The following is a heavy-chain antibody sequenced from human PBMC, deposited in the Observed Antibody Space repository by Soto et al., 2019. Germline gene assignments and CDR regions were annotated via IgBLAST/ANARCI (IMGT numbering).Heavy chain of an antibody. CDR2: INPNSGGT. D-gene: IGHD6-19*01. V-gene: IGHV1-2*04. CDR3: ARDPMGIAVAGTLYYFDY. CDR1: GGTFSSYA. J-gene: IGHJ4*02. Sequence: ASVKVSCKASGGTFSSYAISWVRQAPGQGLEWMGWINPNSGGTNYAQKFQGWVTMTRDTSISTAYMELSRLRSDDTAVYYCARDPMGIAVAGTLYYFDYWGQGTLVTVSS.